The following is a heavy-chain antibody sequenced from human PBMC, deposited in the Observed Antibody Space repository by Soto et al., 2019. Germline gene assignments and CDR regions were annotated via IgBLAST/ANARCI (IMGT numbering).Heavy chain of an antibody. D-gene: IGHD2-15*01. V-gene: IGHV3-30-3*01. CDR2: ISYDGNNK. J-gene: IGHJ6*02. CDR1: GFTFSNYA. CDR3: ARAGCDGGTCYTLVGLRYGMDV. Sequence: QVQLVESGGGVVQPGRSLRLSCAASGFTFSNYAMYWVRQAPGKGLEWVAVISYDGNNKYYADSVKGRFTFSRDNSKNTRYMQMNSLRAEDTAVYSCARAGCDGGTCYTLVGLRYGMDVWGQGTTVTVSS.